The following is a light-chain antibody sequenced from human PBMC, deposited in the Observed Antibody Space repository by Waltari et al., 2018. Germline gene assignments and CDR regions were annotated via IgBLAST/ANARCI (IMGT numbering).Light chain of an antibody. V-gene: IGLV3-19*01. CDR1: SLRSYY. CDR2: GKN. CDR3: NSRDSSGNHYV. Sequence: SSELTQDPAVSVALGQTVRITCQGDSLRSYYASWYQQKPGQAPVIVSYGKNNRPSGSPDRFSGASSGNTASLTITGAQAEDEADDDCNSRDSSGNHYVFGTGTKVTVL. J-gene: IGLJ1*01.